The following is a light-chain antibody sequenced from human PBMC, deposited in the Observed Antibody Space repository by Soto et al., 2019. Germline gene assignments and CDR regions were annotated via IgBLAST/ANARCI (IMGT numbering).Light chain of an antibody. V-gene: IGLV1-40*01. Sequence: QSVLTQPPSVSGAPGQRVTISCTGSSSNIGAGYDVRWYQQLPGTAPKLLIYGNSNRPSGVPDRFSGSKSGTSASLAITRLQAEDEADYYCQSYDSSLYVFGTGTKVTVL. CDR2: GNS. CDR3: QSYDSSLYV. J-gene: IGLJ1*01. CDR1: SSNIGAGYD.